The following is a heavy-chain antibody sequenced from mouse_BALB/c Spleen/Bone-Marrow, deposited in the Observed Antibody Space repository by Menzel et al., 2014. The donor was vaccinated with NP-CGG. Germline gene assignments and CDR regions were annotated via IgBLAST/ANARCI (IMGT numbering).Heavy chain of an antibody. D-gene: IGHD3-1*01. J-gene: IGHJ3*01. CDR1: GFTFSSYA. Sequence: EVKLQESGGGLVKPGGSLKLSCAASGFTFSSYAMSWVRQSLEKRLEWVAEISSGGSYTYYPDTVTGRFTISRDNAKNTLYLEMSSLRSEDTAMYYCARGRATMYDPAWFAYWGQGTLVTVSA. V-gene: IGHV5-9-4*01. CDR3: ARGRATMYDPAWFAY. CDR2: ISSGGSYT.